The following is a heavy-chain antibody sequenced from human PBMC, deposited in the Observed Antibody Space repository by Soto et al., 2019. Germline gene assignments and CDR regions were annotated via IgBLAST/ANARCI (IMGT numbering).Heavy chain of an antibody. V-gene: IGHV4-4*02. Sequence: QVQLQESGPGLVKPSGTLSLTCAVSGDTITSDKWWSWIRQPPGKGLQWIGEIYHSGSAKYNPSLKXRVTXSXNKSNNQFSLKLSSVTAADTAVYYCARGETQQQRDYWGQGTLVTVSS. CDR1: GDTITSDKW. D-gene: IGHD6-13*01. CDR2: IYHSGSA. CDR3: ARGETQQQRDY. J-gene: IGHJ4*02.